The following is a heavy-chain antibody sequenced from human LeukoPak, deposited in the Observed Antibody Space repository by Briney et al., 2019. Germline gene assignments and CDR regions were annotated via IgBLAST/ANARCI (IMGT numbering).Heavy chain of an antibody. CDR2: IYHSGST. J-gene: IGHJ5*02. V-gene: IGHV4-4*02. D-gene: IGHD3-3*01. CDR3: ARGRRFLEWLFLNWFDP. Sequence: SETLSLTCAVSGGSISSSNWWSWVRQPPGKGLEWIGEIYHSGSTNYNPSLKSRVTISVDTSKSQLSLKRSSVTAADTAVYYCARGRRFLEWLFLNWFDPWGQGTLVTVSS. CDR1: GGSISSSNW.